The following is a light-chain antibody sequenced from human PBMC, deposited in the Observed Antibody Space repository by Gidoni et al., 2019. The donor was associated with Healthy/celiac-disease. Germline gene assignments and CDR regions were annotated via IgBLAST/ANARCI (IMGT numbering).Light chain of an antibody. CDR2: GAS. J-gene: IGKJ1*01. Sequence: EIVLTQSPGTLSLSPGERATLSCRASQRVSSSYLAWYQQNPGQAPRLLIYGASSRATGIPDRFSGSGSGTDFTLTISRLEPEDFAVYYCQQYGSSPATFGQGTKVEIK. CDR1: QRVSSSY. CDR3: QQYGSSPAT. V-gene: IGKV3-20*01.